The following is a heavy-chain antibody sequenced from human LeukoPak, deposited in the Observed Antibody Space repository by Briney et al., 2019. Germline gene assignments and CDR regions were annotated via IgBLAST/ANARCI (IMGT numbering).Heavy chain of an antibody. D-gene: IGHD2-15*01. J-gene: IGHJ4*02. CDR1: GFSISSRSYY. V-gene: IGHV4-39*07. CDR3: VRDRFCSGRSCYGPPDD. Sequence: SETLSLICTVSGFSISSRSYYWGWIRQPPGKGLEWIVSIYYSEGTYYNPSLKSRVTISIDTSKNQFSLKVNSVTAADTAVYYCVRDRFCSGRSCYGPPDDWGQGARATVSS. CDR2: IYYSEGT.